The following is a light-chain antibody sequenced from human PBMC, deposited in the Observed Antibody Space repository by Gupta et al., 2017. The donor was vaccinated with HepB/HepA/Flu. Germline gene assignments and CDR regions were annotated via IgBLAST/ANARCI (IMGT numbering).Light chain of an antibody. CDR2: EVS. CDR3: LQTIQLPRT. Sequence: DVVLTQTPLSLSATPGQQASISCKSSQSLLHSDGKTYLYWFLQRPGQPPQLLIYEVSTWFSGVPYRFSGSGSGTDFTLQISRVEAEDVGSYYCLQTIQLPRTFGQGTKVEIK. CDR1: QSLLHSDGKTY. V-gene: IGKV2D-29*01. J-gene: IGKJ1*01.